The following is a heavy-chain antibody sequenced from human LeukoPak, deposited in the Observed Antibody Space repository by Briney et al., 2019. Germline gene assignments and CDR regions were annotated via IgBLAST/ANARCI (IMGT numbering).Heavy chain of an antibody. V-gene: IGHV4-59*02. CDR3: AKGGLLVASFDY. CDR2: IYYTET. Sequence: KPSETLSPTCTVSGGSVSNYYWSWIRQSPGKGLEWIGYIYYTETSYNPSLKSRVTISADTSKNQFSLKLYSVTAADTAVYYCAKGGLLVASFDYWGQGTLVTVSS. J-gene: IGHJ4*02. D-gene: IGHD5-12*01. CDR1: GGSVSNYY.